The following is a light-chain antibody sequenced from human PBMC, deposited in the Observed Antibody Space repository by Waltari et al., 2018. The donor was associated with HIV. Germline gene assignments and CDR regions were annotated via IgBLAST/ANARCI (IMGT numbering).Light chain of an antibody. V-gene: IGLV3-19*01. CDR3: NSRDSSGHWF. J-gene: IGLJ3*02. Sequence: SSELAQDPAVSVALGQTVRITCQGDSVRSYYARWYQQKPGQAPVLVVYGENNRPSGIPDRFSGSRSGNTASLTIAGAQTEDDADYYCNSRDSSGHWFFGVGTKVTVL. CDR1: SVRSYY. CDR2: GEN.